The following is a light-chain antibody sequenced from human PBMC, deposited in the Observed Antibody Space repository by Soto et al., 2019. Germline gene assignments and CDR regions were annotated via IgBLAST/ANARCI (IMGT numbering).Light chain of an antibody. CDR3: QQRSNWPPLT. J-gene: IGKJ4*01. Sequence: DIVLTQSPATLSLSPGERATLSCRASQSVSSYLAWYQQKPGQAPRLLIYDASNRATGIPARFSGSGSGTDFTLTIRSLEPEDFAVYYCQQRSNWPPLTCGGGTKVEIK. CDR2: DAS. CDR1: QSVSSY. V-gene: IGKV3-11*01.